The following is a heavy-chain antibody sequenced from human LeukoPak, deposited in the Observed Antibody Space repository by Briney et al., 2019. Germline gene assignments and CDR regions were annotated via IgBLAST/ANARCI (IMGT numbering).Heavy chain of an antibody. CDR3: ARDTGMATGNWFDP. CDR2: IIPILGIA. Sequence: GASVKVSCKASGGTFSSYAISWVRQAPGQGLEWMGRIIPILGIANYAQKFQGRVTITADKSTSTAYMELGSLRSEDTAVYYCARDTGMATGNWFDPWGQGTLVTVSS. D-gene: IGHD5-24*01. CDR1: GGTFSSYA. J-gene: IGHJ5*02. V-gene: IGHV1-69*04.